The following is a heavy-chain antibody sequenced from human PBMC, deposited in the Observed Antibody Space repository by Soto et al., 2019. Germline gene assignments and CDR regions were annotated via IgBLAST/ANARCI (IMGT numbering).Heavy chain of an antibody. CDR2: INHSGST. J-gene: IGHJ5*02. V-gene: IGHV4-34*01. CDR3: ARGRGGYYYDFWSGYSNWFDP. CDR1: GGSFSGYY. Sequence: SETLSLTCAVYGGSFSGYYWSWIRQPPGKGLEWIGEINHSGSTNYNPSLKSRVTISVDTSKNQFSLKLSSVTAADTAVYYCARGRGGYYYDFWSGYSNWFDPWGQGTLVTVSS. D-gene: IGHD3-3*01.